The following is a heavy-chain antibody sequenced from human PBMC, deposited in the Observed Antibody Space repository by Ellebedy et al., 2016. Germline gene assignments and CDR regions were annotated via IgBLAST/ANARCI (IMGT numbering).Heavy chain of an antibody. V-gene: IGHV3-48*04. CDR2: IDGSSSSI. J-gene: IGHJ4*02. Sequence: GGSLRLSXVASGFTFSLFSMNWVRQAPGKGLEWIAFIDGSSSSIYYGDSVRGRFSVSRDNAKNSVYLQMNSLRAADTARYYCVRDGVELPDSGDLDHWGQGTLVTVAS. CDR1: GFTFSLFS. D-gene: IGHD2-8*01. CDR3: VRDGVELPDSGDLDH.